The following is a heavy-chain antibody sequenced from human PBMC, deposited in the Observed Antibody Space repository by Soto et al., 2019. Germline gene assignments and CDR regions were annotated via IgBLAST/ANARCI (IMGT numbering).Heavy chain of an antibody. CDR3: ARSQSLRWLQLTGAFDI. CDR2: IYYSGST. J-gene: IGHJ3*02. V-gene: IGHV4-59*01. D-gene: IGHD5-12*01. Sequence: SETLSLTCTVSGGSISSYYWSWIRQPPGKGLEWIGYIYYSGSTNYNPSLKSRVTISVDTSKNQFSLKLSSVTAADTAVYYCARSQSLRWLQLTGAFDIWGQGTMVTVSS. CDR1: GGSISSYY.